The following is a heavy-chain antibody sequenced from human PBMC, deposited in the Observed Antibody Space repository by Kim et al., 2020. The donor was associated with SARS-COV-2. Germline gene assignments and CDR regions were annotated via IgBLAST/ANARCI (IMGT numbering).Heavy chain of an antibody. J-gene: IGHJ4*02. D-gene: IGHD3-16*01. Sequence: ASVKVSCKSSGYTFSSYGIGWVRQAPGQGLEWIGWITTHNGITKYAQKFQGRVTMTTDTVNTVYLELRSLRSDDTAVYYCARGGYAFFDFWGQGTQVTVSS. CDR3: ARGGYAFFDF. CDR2: ITTHNGIT. V-gene: IGHV1-18*04. CDR1: GYTFSSYG.